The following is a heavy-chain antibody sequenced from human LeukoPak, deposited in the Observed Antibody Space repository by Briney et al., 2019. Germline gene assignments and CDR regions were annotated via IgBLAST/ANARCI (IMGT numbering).Heavy chain of an antibody. Sequence: SVKVSCKASGGTFSSYAIGRVRQAPGQGLEWMGRIIPIFGTANYAQKFQGRVTITTDESTSTAYMELSSLRAEDTAVYYCARGRKPFSGTAIYSGNWFDPWGQGTLVTVSS. CDR1: GGTFSSYA. D-gene: IGHD3-10*02. J-gene: IGHJ5*02. CDR2: IIPIFGTA. V-gene: IGHV1-69*05. CDR3: ARGRKPFSGTAIYSGNWFDP.